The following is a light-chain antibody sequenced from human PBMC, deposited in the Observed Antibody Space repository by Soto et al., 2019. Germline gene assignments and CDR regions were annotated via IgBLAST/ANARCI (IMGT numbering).Light chain of an antibody. J-gene: IGKJ4*01. CDR2: DAS. CDR1: QSVKNNY. Sequence: EIVLKQSPDTLSLSPGERATLSCRASQSVKNNYLAWYQQKPGQAPRFLIYDASSRATGIPDRFSASGSGTDFTLTISRLEPEDFAVYYCQQYGSTPLTFGAGTKVDIK. V-gene: IGKV3-20*01. CDR3: QQYGSTPLT.